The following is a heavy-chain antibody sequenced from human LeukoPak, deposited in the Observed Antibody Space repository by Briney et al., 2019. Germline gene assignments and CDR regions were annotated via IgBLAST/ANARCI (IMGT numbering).Heavy chain of an antibody. D-gene: IGHD3-3*01. CDR3: ARVPNYDFWSGPPPDY. J-gene: IGHJ4*02. V-gene: IGHV3-64*01. CDR1: GFTFSSYA. CDR2: ISSNGGST. Sequence: GGSLRLSCAASGFTFSSYAMHWVRQAPGKGLEYVSAISSNGGSTYYANSVKGRFTISRDNSKNTLYLQMGSLRAEDMAVYYCARVPNYDFWSGPPPDYWGQGTLVTVSS.